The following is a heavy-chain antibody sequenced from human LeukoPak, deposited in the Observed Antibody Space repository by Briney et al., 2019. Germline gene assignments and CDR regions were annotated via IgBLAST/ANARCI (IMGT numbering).Heavy chain of an antibody. J-gene: IGHJ3*01. CDR2: IKLDVSET. Sequence: QPGGSLRLSCAASGFTFSNYWMTWVRQAPGKGLEWVANIKLDVSETYYVDSVRGRFTISRDNTKNSLYLQMDSLRAEDTAVYYCARKGNVFDFWGQGKMVTVSS. CDR3: ARKGNVFDF. D-gene: IGHD3-10*01. CDR1: GFTFSNYW. V-gene: IGHV3-7*01.